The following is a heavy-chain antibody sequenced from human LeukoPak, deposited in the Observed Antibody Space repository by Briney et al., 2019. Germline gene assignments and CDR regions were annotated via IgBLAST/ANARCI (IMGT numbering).Heavy chain of an antibody. D-gene: IGHD2-15*01. V-gene: IGHV3-23*01. CDR2: IGGSGFGT. CDR1: GFTFSDYA. CDR3: ATDRDGGTFRDAFDI. Sequence: SGGSLRLSCAGSGFTFSDYAMSWVRQAPGKGLGWVSAIGGSGFGTFYADSVKGRFTISRDNSKNTLYLQMNSLRAEDTAVYYCATDRDGGTFRDAFDIWGQGTMVTVSS. J-gene: IGHJ3*02.